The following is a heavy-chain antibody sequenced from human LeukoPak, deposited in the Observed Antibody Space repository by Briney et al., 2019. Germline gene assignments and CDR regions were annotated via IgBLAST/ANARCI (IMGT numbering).Heavy chain of an antibody. CDR1: GDSVSSNSAS. V-gene: IGHV6-1*01. CDR3: SRGHSSTLDY. Sequence: SQTLSLTCAIFGDSVSSNSASWNWIRQSPSRGLKWLGRTYYRSKWYNDYAVSVKSRITVNPDTSKNQFSLQLNSVTPEDTAVYYCSRGHSSTLDYWGQGTLVTVSS. D-gene: IGHD6-13*01. CDR2: TYYRSKWYN. J-gene: IGHJ4*02.